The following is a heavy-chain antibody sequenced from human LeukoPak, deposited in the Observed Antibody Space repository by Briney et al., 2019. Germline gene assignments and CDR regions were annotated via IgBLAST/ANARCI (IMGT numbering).Heavy chain of an antibody. CDR2: ISGSGGST. D-gene: IGHD3-22*01. CDR1: GFTFSSYA. CDR3: TKIPVDGIVVVPGATYYFDY. V-gene: IGHV3-23*01. J-gene: IGHJ4*02. Sequence: PGGSLRLSCAASGFTFSSYAMSWVRQAPGKGLEWVSAISGSGGSTYYADSVRGRFTISRDNSKNMLYLQIKSLRAKDAHICYFTKIPVDGIVVVPGATYYFDYWGQGTLVTVSS.